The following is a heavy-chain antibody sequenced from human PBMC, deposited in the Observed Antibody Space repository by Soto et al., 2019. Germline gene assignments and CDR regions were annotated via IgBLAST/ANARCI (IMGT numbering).Heavy chain of an antibody. D-gene: IGHD4-17*01. CDR3: AKDRRDYGDYYFDY. CDR2: ISWNSGSI. Sequence: DVQLVESGGGLVQPGRSLRLSCAASGFTFDDYAMHWVRQAPGKGLEWVSGISWNSGSIGYADSVKGRFTISRDNAKNSLYLQMNSLRAEDTALYYCAKDRRDYGDYYFDYWGQGTLVTVSS. CDR1: GFTFDDYA. V-gene: IGHV3-9*01. J-gene: IGHJ4*02.